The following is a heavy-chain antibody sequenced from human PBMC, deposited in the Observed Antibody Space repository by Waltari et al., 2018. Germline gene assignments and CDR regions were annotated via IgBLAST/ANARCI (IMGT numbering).Heavy chain of an antibody. J-gene: IGHJ4*02. V-gene: IGHV1-69*02. Sequence: QVQLVQSGAEVKKPGSSVKVSCKASGGTFSSYTISWVRQAPGQGLEWMGRIIPILGIANYAQKFQGRVTITADKATSTAYMELSSLRSEDTAVYYCVMGDLSLFDYWGQGTLVTVSS. CDR3: VMGDLSLFDY. CDR1: GGTFSSYT. D-gene: IGHD3-16*02. CDR2: IIPILGIA.